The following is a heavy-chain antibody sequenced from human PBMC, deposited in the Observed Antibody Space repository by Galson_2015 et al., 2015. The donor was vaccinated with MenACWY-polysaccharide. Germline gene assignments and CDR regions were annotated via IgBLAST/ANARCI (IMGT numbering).Heavy chain of an antibody. CDR3: ATARGCGGACYYFDY. CDR2: IWYDGSNK. CDR1: GFTFRSYG. J-gene: IGHJ4*02. V-gene: IGHV3-33*01. Sequence: SLRLSCAASGFTFRSYGTQWVRQAPGKGLEWVTIIWYDGSNKYYADSVKGRFTISRDNSKNTLYLQMNSLRAEDTAVYYCATARGCGGACYYFDYWGQGTLVAVSS. D-gene: IGHD2-21*02.